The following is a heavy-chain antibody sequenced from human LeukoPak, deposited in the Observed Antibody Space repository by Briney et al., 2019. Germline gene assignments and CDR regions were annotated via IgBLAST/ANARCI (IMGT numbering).Heavy chain of an antibody. V-gene: IGHV1-2*02. D-gene: IGHD3-22*01. J-gene: IGHJ5*02. CDR3: ARDQEEKNYYDSSGFNWFDP. Sequence: ASVKVSCKASGYSFTGYYIHWVRQAPGQGLEWMGWINPNSGGTNYAQKFQGRVTMTRDTSISTAYMELSSLRSEDTAVYYCARDQEEKNYYDSSGFNWFDPWGQGTLVTVSS. CDR2: INPNSGGT. CDR1: GYSFTGYY.